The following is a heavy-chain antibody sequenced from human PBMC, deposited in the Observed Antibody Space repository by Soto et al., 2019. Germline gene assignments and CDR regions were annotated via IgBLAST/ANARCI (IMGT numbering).Heavy chain of an antibody. CDR3: ARGRYCSGGSCYSGGVPPSDY. CDR2: ISAYNGST. CDR1: GYTFTSYG. Sequence: ASVKVSCKASGYTFTSYGISWVRQAPGQGLEWMGWISAYNGSTNYAQKLQGRVTMTTDTSTSTAYMELRSLRSDDTAVYYCARGRYCSGGSCYSGGVPPSDYWGQGTLVTVSS. V-gene: IGHV1-18*01. J-gene: IGHJ4*02. D-gene: IGHD2-15*01.